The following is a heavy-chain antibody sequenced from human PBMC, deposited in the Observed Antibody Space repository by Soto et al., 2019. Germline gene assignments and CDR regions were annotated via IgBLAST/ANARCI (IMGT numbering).Heavy chain of an antibody. D-gene: IGHD6-13*01. Sequence: ASVKVSCKASGYTFTGYYMHWVRQAPGQGLEWMGWINPNSGGTNYAQKFQGRVTMARDTSISTAYMELSRLRSDDTAVYYCARVAAADALGASYYGMDVWGQGTTVTSP. V-gene: IGHV1-2*02. CDR2: INPNSGGT. J-gene: IGHJ6*02. CDR3: ARVAAADALGASYYGMDV. CDR1: GYTFTGYY.